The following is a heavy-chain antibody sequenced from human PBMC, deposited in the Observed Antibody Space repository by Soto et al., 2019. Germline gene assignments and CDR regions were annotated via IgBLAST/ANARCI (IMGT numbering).Heavy chain of an antibody. D-gene: IGHD1-26*01. CDR3: ATPSATYIHY. CDR1: GFTFADAW. CDR2: IRTQTNVVTA. J-gene: IGHJ4*01. Sequence: PGRSLRLSCTASGFTFADAWMIWVRQAPGRGLEWLALIRTQTNVVTADYAAPVKGRFTISRDDSKNTLDLQMDNMGTEDTAVYYCATPSATYIHYWGHGTLVTASS. V-gene: IGHV3-15*01.